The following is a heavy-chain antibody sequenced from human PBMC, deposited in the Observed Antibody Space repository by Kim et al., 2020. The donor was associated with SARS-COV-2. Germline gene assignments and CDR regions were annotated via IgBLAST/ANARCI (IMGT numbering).Heavy chain of an antibody. CDR3: TRGGIPIY. CDR2: SDK. J-gene: IGHJ4*02. Sequence: SDKYYVDSVKGRFTISRDNAKNSLYLQMNSLRAEDTAVYYCTRGGIPIYWGQGTLVTVSS. V-gene: IGHV3-7*04. D-gene: IGHD6-13*01.